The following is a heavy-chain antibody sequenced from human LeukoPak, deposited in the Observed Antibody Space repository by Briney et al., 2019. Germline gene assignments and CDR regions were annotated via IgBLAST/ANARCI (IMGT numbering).Heavy chain of an antibody. J-gene: IGHJ5*02. CDR1: GGSISSSSYY. V-gene: IGHV4-39*07. Sequence: SETLSLTCTVSGGSISSSSYYWGWIRQPPGKGLEWIGSIYYSGSTYYNPSLKSRVTLSVDTSKNQFCLKLSSVTAADTAVYYCARVLVYQLLWRGNWFDPWGQGTLVTVSS. CDR3: ARVLVYQLLWRGNWFDP. CDR2: IYYSGST. D-gene: IGHD2-2*01.